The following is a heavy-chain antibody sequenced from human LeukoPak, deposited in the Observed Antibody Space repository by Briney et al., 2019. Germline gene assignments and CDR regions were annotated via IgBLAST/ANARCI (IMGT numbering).Heavy chain of an antibody. CDR2: ISSSSSYI. CDR1: GFTFSSYS. CDR3: ARVKVATTIFDY. D-gene: IGHD5-12*01. V-gene: IGHV3-21*01. J-gene: IGHJ4*02. Sequence: GGSLRLSCAASGFTFSSYSMNWVPQAPGKGLEWVSSISSSSSYIYYADSVKGRFTISRDNAKNSLYLQMNSLRAEDTAVYYCARVKVATTIFDYWGQGTLVTVSS.